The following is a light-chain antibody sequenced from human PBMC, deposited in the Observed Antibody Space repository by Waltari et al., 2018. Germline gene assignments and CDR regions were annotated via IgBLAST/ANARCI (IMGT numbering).Light chain of an antibody. CDR1: QTIKSSH. V-gene: IGKV3-20*01. CDR2: GAS. Sequence: ESVLTQSPGTLSLSPGERVTLSCRASQTIKSSHLAWYQQKAGQAPRLLISGASSRATGIPDRFSGGGSGTDFTLTINRLQPEDFAVYHCQQYGSSPYTFGQGTKLAIK. CDR3: QQYGSSPYT. J-gene: IGKJ2*01.